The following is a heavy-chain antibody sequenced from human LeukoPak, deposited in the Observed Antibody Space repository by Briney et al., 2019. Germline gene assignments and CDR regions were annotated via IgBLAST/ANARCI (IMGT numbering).Heavy chain of an antibody. CDR3: AVYDSSGYPLTDY. D-gene: IGHD3-22*01. V-gene: IGHV1-2*02. J-gene: IGHJ4*02. CDR2: INPNSGGT. Sequence: GASVKVSCKASGYTFTGYYMHWVRQAPGQGLEWMGWINPNSGGTNYAQKFQGRVTMTRDTSISTAYMELSRLRSDDTAVYYCAVYDSSGYPLTDYWGQGTLVTVSS. CDR1: GYTFTGYY.